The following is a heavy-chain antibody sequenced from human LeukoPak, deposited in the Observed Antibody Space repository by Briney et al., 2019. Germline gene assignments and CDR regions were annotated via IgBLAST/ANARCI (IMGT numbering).Heavy chain of an antibody. Sequence: GASVKVSCKTSGGTFSTSAITWVRQAPGQGLEWMGRIIPVLNITTYAQRFQGRVTITADESTSTAYMELSSLRSEDTAVYYCARGASHAEYFQHWGQGTLVTVSS. CDR3: ARGASHAEYFQH. V-gene: IGHV1-69*04. CDR2: IIPVLNIT. CDR1: GGTFSTSA. D-gene: IGHD6-6*01. J-gene: IGHJ1*01.